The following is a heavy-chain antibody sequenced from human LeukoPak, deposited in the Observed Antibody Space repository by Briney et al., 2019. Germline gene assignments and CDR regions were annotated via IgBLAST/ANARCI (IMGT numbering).Heavy chain of an antibody. Sequence: SETLSLTCTVSGASFSTGGFFWTWIRQPPGRGLEWIGYIYYTGNTYYNSSLKSRVTISLDTSKDQFSLKLSSVTAADTAVYYCARPRRYSYYFDYWGQGTLVTVSS. CDR3: ARPRRYSYYFDY. V-gene: IGHV4-30-4*08. D-gene: IGHD5-18*01. J-gene: IGHJ4*02. CDR2: IYYTGNT. CDR1: GASFSTGGFF.